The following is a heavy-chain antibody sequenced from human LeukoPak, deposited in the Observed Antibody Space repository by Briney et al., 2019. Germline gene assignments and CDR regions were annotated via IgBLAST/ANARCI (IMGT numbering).Heavy chain of an antibody. V-gene: IGHV5-51*01. CDR3: ARQGAHSSSWYND. CDR2: IYPDDSDV. Sequence: GESLKISCKGYGYSFANYWIAWVRQMPGKGLECMGIIYPDDSDVRYGPSYQGQVTISGDKSISTVYLQWSSLTASDTAMYYCARQGAHSSSWYNDWGQGTLVTVSS. D-gene: IGHD6-13*01. CDR1: GYSFANYW. J-gene: IGHJ4*02.